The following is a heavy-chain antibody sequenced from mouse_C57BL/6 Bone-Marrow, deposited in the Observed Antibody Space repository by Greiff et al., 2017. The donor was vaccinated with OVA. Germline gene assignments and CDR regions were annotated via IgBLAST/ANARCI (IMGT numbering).Heavy chain of an antibody. V-gene: IGHV1-81*01. CDR3: ARRGVPPHYYAMDY. J-gene: IGHJ4*01. Sequence: QVQLKQSGAELARPGASVKLSCKASGYTFTSYGISWVKQRTGQGLEWIGEIYPRSGNTYYNEKFKGKATLTADKSSSTAYMELRSLTSEDSAVYFCARRGVPPHYYAMDYWGQGTSVTVSS. CDR1: GYTFTSYG. CDR2: IYPRSGNT.